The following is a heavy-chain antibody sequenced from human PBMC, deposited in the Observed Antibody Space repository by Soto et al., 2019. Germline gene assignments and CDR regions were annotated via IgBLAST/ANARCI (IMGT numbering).Heavy chain of an antibody. V-gene: IGHV3-30*18. D-gene: IGHD1-1*01. CDR1: GFTFRSYG. CDR3: AKEFVWELQLSHPYYNSGMDV. J-gene: IGHJ6*02. CDR2: MSFDGSNK. Sequence: QVQLVESGGGVVQPGRSLRLSCAASGFTFRSYGMHWVRQAPGKGLEWVARMSFDGSNKYYADSVRGRFAISSDNSKSTLYLQMDILRPEDTAVYYCAKEFVWELQLSHPYYNSGMDVWGQGTTVTVSS.